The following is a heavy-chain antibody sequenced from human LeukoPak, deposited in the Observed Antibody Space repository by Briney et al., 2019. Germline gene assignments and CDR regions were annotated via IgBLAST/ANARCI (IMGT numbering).Heavy chain of an antibody. CDR1: GFTFSNYA. J-gene: IGHJ1*01. D-gene: IGHD3-22*01. Sequence: GGSLRLSCAASGFTFSNYAMSWVRQAPGKGLEWVSTISAIGGSTYYSDSVKGRFTISRDNSKNTLYLQMNSLRAEDTAVYYCARLNYYDSSGLREHFQHWGQGTLVTVSS. CDR3: ARLNYYDSSGLREHFQH. CDR2: ISAIGGST. V-gene: IGHV3-23*01.